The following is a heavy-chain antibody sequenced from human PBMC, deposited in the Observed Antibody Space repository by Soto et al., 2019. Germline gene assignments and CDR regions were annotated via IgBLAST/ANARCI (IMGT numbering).Heavy chain of an antibody. CDR3: AKLGYFDWLLSDDYYYYGMDV. Sequence: LRLSCAASGFTFSSYGMHWVRQAPGKGLEWVAVISYDGSNKYYADSAKGRFTISRDNSKNTLYLQMNSLRAEDTAVYYCAKLGYFDWLLSDDYYYYGMDVWGQGTTVTVSS. V-gene: IGHV3-30*18. CDR1: GFTFSSYG. J-gene: IGHJ6*02. D-gene: IGHD3-9*01. CDR2: ISYDGSNK.